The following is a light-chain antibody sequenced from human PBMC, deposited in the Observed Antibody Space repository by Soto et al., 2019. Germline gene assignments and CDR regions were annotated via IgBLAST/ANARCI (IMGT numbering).Light chain of an antibody. CDR3: QQYGSSGT. CDR1: QSIGLA. Sequence: EIVLTQSPATLSLSPGERATLSCRASQSIGLAIAWYQHKPGQAPRLLIFDASQRATGIPDRFSGSGSGTDFTLTISRLEPEDFAVYYCQQYGSSGTFGQGTKVDIK. V-gene: IGKV3-20*01. J-gene: IGKJ1*01. CDR2: DAS.